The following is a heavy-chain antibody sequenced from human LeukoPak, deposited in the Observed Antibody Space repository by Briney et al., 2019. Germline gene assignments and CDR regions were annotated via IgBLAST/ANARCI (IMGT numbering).Heavy chain of an antibody. J-gene: IGHJ5*02. V-gene: IGHV4-39*07. CDR3: ARGASSWYPESNWFDP. CDR2: IYFSGST. Sequence: SETLSLTCTVSGGSISSSTYYWGWIRQPPGKGLEWIGSIYFSGSTHYNPSLKSRVTISVDTSKNQFSLNLSSVTVADTAVYYCARGASSWYPESNWFDPWGQGTLVTVSS. D-gene: IGHD6-13*01. CDR1: GGSISSSTYY.